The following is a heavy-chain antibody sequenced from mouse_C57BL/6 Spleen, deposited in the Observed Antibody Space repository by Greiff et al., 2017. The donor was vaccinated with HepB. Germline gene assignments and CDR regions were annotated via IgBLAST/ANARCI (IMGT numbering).Heavy chain of an antibody. CDR3: AGGVRGYWDFDV. V-gene: IGHV14-2*01. CDR1: GFNIKDHY. J-gene: IGHJ1*03. Sequence: EVQLQQSGAEPVKPGASVKLSCKASGFNIKDHYIHWVKQRTEQGLEWIGRIDPEDGETKYAPKFQGKATITADTSSNTAYLQLSSLTSEDTAVYYCAGGVRGYWDFDVWGTGTTVTVSS. CDR2: IDPEDGET. D-gene: IGHD1-1*02.